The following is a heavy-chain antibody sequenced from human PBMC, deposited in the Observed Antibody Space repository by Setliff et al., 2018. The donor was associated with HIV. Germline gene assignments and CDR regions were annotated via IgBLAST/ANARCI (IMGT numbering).Heavy chain of an antibody. CDR1: GGSISSYY. Sequence: SETLSLTCTVSGGSISSYYWSWIRQPPGKGLEWIGRIYTSGSTNYNPSLKSRVTISVDTSKNQFSLKLSSVTAADTAVYYCARGLWFGGSYWFDPWGQGTLVTVSS. CDR2: IYTSGST. V-gene: IGHV4-4*08. D-gene: IGHD3-10*01. J-gene: IGHJ5*02. CDR3: ARGLWFGGSYWFDP.